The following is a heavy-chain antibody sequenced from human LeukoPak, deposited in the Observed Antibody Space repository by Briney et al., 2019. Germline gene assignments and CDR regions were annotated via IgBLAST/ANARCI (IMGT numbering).Heavy chain of an antibody. CDR3: AREYYYDSSGYYSFDY. J-gene: IGHJ4*02. Sequence: GASVKVSCKASVYTFTGYYMHWVRQAPGQGLEWMGWINPNSGGTNYAQKFQGRVTMTRDTSISTAYMELSRLRSDDTAVYYCAREYYYDSSGYYSFDYWGQGTLVTVSS. CDR1: VYTFTGYY. CDR2: INPNSGGT. D-gene: IGHD3-22*01. V-gene: IGHV1-2*02.